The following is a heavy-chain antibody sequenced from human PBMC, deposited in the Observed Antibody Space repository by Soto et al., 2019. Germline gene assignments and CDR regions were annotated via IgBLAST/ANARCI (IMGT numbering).Heavy chain of an antibody. Sequence: PSETLSLTCTVSGGSITDYSWVWIRQPAGKGLEWMWRIFSSGSTNYNPSLKDRITMSLDTSRNQFSLKLNSAPATDTAVYFCSRDQGVVVTADNWFDPWGQGILVTVSS. V-gene: IGHV4-4*07. CDR2: IFSSGST. D-gene: IGHD2-21*02. CDR3: SRDQGVVVTADNWFDP. CDR1: GGSITDYS. J-gene: IGHJ5*02.